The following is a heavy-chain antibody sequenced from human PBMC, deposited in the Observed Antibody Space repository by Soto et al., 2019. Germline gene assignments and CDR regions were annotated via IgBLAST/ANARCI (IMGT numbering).Heavy chain of an antibody. J-gene: IGHJ3*02. D-gene: IGHD1-1*01. Sequence: SEALSLTCAVYGGSFSGYYWSWIRQPPGKGLEWIGEINHSGSTNYNPSLKSRVTISVDTSKNQFSLKLSSVTAADTAVYYCARGSPSRRWVQFRDAFDIWGQGTMVTGSS. CDR1: GGSFSGYY. CDR2: INHSGST. CDR3: ARGSPSRRWVQFRDAFDI. V-gene: IGHV4-34*01.